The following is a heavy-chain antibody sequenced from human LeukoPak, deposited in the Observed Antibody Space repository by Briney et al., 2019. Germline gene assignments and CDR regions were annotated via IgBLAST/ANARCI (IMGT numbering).Heavy chain of an antibody. CDR1: GFTFDDYA. CDR3: AKDQHIAAAGTDFDY. CDR2: ISWNSGSI. D-gene: IGHD6-13*01. Sequence: PGGSLRLSCAASGFTFDDYAMHWVRQAPGKGLEWVSGISWNSGSIGYADSVKGRFTISRDNAKNSLYLQMNSLRAEDTALYYCAKDQHIAAAGTDFDYWGQGTLVTVSS. J-gene: IGHJ4*02. V-gene: IGHV3-9*01.